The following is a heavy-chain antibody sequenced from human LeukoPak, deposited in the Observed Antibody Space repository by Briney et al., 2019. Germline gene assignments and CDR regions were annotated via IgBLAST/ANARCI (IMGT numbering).Heavy chain of an antibody. CDR3: VRIPQRVPHNWFDP. J-gene: IGHJ5*02. CDR2: MDPHTVNA. V-gene: IGHV1-8*01. D-gene: IGHD2-2*01. Sequence: ASVKVSCKASGYTFTSYDINWVRQAAGQGLEWMGWMDPHTVNAGYAQKFQGRVTMTRDTSISTAYMELNNLRSDDTAVYYCVRIPQRVPHNWFDPWGQGTLVTVSS. CDR1: GYTFTSYD.